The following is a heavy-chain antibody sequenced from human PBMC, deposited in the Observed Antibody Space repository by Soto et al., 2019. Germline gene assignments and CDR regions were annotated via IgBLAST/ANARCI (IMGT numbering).Heavy chain of an antibody. CDR2: IKSKSDGETA. CDR1: GLTFSNVW. V-gene: IGHV3-15*01. CDR3: AITAMINRDSSTSFDY. Sequence: EVQLVESGGGSVKPGGSLRLSCAASGLTFSNVWMTWVRQAPGKGPEWVGRIKSKSDGETADVAAPVKARFTISRDDSKNTVFLEMNSLKSEDTALYYCAITAMINRDSSTSFDYWGRGTQVTVSS. J-gene: IGHJ4*02. D-gene: IGHD5-18*01.